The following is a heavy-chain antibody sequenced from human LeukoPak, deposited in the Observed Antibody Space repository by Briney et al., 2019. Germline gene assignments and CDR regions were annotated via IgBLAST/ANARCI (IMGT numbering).Heavy chain of an antibody. J-gene: IGHJ5*02. CDR3: AKAPVTTWRNWFDP. CDR1: GFTFSSYA. D-gene: IGHD4-17*01. V-gene: IGHV3-23*01. Sequence: GGSLRLSCAASGFTFSSYAMSWVRQAPGKGLEWVSAISGSGGSTDYADSVKGRFTLSRDNAKNTLYLQMNGLRAEDTAVYYCAKAPVTTWRNWFDPWGQGTLVTVSS. CDR2: ISGSGGST.